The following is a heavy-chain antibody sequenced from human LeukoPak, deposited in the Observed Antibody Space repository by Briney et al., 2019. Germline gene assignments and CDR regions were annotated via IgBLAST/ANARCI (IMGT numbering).Heavy chain of an antibody. CDR1: GYTSTSHD. CDR2: MNPISGNT. CDR3: ARGTWITVAGNAFDV. Sequence: GASVKVSCKASGYTSTSHDMNWVRQATGQGLEWMGWMNPISGNTAYAQKFQGRVTLTRNTSINTAYMELSSLRSDDTAVYFCARGTWITVAGNAFDVWGQGTMVTVSS. J-gene: IGHJ3*01. D-gene: IGHD6-19*01. V-gene: IGHV1-8*01.